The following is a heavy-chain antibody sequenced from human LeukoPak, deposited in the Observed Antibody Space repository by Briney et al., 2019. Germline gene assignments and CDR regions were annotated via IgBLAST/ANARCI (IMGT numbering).Heavy chain of an antibody. Sequence: SETLSLTCTVSGGSISSSSYYWGWIRQPPGKGLEWIGSIYYSGGTYYNPSLKSRVTISVDTSKNQFSLKLSSVTAADTAVYYCARHGSMAVAGHFDYWGQGTLVTVSS. CDR3: ARHGSMAVAGHFDY. V-gene: IGHV4-39*01. CDR2: IYYSGGT. CDR1: GGSISSSSYY. D-gene: IGHD6-19*01. J-gene: IGHJ4*02.